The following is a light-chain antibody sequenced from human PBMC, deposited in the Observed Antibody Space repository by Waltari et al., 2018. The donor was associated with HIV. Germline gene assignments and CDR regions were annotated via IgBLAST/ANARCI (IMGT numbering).Light chain of an antibody. Sequence: AIQMTQSPSSLSASIGDRVPITCLASQGIRNDLAWYQQQPGKAPKLLISGASSLQTGVPSRFSGSGSDTDFTLTIDNLQPEDFATYYCLQDYNYPRTFGQGTRLEIK. CDR2: GAS. CDR3: LQDYNYPRT. CDR1: QGIRND. J-gene: IGKJ2*01. V-gene: IGKV1-6*02.